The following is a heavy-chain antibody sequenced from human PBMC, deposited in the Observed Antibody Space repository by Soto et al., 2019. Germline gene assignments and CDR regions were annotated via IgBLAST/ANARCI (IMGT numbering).Heavy chain of an antibody. CDR1: GCSIGSYY. Sequence: SETLSLTCTVSGCSIGSYYWNWIRQPPGKGLEWIGYIYYSGSTNYNTSLKSRVTISVDTSKNQFSLKLSSVTAADTAVYYCARDGGFYYGMDVWGQGTTVTVSS. CDR3: ARDGGFYYGMDV. CDR2: IYYSGST. V-gene: IGHV4-59*01. J-gene: IGHJ6*02. D-gene: IGHD3-3*01.